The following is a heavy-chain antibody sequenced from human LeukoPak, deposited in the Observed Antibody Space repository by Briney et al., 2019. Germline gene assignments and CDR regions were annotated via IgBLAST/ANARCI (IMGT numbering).Heavy chain of an antibody. CDR2: IYHSGST. Sequence: SETLSLTCAVYGGSFSGYYWSWIRQPPGKGLEWIGYIYHSGSTYYNPSLKSRVTISVDRSKNQFSLKLSSVTAADTAVYYCAREREYYYDSSGYRDWYFDLWGRGTLVTVSS. CDR1: GGSFSGYY. CDR3: AREREYYYDSSGYRDWYFDL. D-gene: IGHD3-22*01. V-gene: IGHV4-30-2*01. J-gene: IGHJ2*01.